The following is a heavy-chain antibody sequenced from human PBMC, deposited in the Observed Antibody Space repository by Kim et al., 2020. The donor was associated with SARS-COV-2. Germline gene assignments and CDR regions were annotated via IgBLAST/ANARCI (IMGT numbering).Heavy chain of an antibody. CDR2: SSSTI. J-gene: IGHJ4*02. V-gene: IGHV3-11*04. Sequence: SSSTIYYADSVKGRVTISRDNAKNSLYLQMNSLRAEDTAVYYCARGPHHYWGQGTLVTVSS. CDR3: ARGPHHY.